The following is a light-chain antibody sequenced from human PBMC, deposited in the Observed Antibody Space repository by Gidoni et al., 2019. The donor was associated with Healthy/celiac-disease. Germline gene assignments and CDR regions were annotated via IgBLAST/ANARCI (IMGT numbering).Light chain of an antibody. Sequence: DIVMTQSPDSLAVSLGERATINCKSSQSVLYSTNSKNYLAWSQQKPGQPPNLLIYWASTRESRVPDRCSGSRSGTDFTLTISSLQAEDVAVYYCQQYYSTPYTFGQGTKLEIK. J-gene: IGKJ2*01. CDR1: QSVLYSTNSKNY. CDR2: WAS. CDR3: QQYYSTPYT. V-gene: IGKV4-1*01.